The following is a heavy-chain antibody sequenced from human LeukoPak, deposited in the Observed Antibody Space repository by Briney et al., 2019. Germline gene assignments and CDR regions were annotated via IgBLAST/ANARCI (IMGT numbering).Heavy chain of an antibody. V-gene: IGHV4-39*07. Sequence: PSETLSLTCTVSGGSLSSSSYYWGWIRQPPGKGLEWIGSIYYSGSNYYNPSLKSRVTISVDTSKNQFSLKLSSVTAADTAVYYCARDYYDSSGFGPFDPWGQGTLVTVSS. D-gene: IGHD3-22*01. CDR3: ARDYYDSSGFGPFDP. CDR2: IYYSGSN. CDR1: GGSLSSSSYY. J-gene: IGHJ5*02.